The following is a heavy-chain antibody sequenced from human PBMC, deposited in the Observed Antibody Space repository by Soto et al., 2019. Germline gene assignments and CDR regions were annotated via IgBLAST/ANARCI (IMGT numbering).Heavy chain of an antibody. CDR1: GGSFSGYY. V-gene: IGHV4-34*01. J-gene: IGHJ5*02. D-gene: IGHD3-3*01. Sequence: SETLSLTCAVCGGSFSGYYWSWIRQPPGKGLEWIGEINHSGSTNYNPSLKSRVTISVDTSKNQFSLKLSSVTAADTAVYYCARGDFWSEEGKNWFDPWGQGTLVTVSS. CDR2: INHSGST. CDR3: ARGDFWSEEGKNWFDP.